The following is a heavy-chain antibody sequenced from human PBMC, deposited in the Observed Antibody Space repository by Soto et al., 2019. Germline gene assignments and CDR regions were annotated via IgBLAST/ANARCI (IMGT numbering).Heavy chain of an antibody. CDR1: GGTFSSYR. CDR2: IVPIYRTA. J-gene: IGHJ4*02. CDR3: ARDSGAKLSSS. D-gene: IGHD6-13*01. Sequence: QVQLVQSGAEVKKPGSSVKVSCKASGGTFSSYRINWVRQAPGQGLEWVGGIVPIYRTADYAQKFQGRVTITADEAARTAYMELRSLKSQDTAVYSCARDSGAKLSSSWGQGTLVTVSS. V-gene: IGHV1-69*01.